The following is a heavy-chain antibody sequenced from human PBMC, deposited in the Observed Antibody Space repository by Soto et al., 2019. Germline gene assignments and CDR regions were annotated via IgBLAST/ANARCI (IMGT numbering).Heavy chain of an antibody. CDR3: VREGRGSFDF. V-gene: IGHV3-23*01. CDR1: GFTLSSYH. D-gene: IGHD5-12*01. CDR2: IGGRGNSA. Sequence: PGGSLRLSCVASGFTLSSYHMDWVRQAPGKGLEWVSVIGGRGNSAYYADSVQGRFTISRDNSKNTLSLQMSSLTADDTAIYYCVREGRGSFDFWGRGTMVTVSS. J-gene: IGHJ3*01.